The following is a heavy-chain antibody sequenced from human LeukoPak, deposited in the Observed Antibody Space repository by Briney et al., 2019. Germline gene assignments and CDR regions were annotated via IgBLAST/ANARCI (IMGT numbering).Heavy chain of an antibody. CDR1: GVSVSSGSYY. D-gene: IGHD6-19*01. V-gene: IGHV4-61*01. Sequence: RPSETLSLTCTVSGVSVSSGSYYWRWIRQPPGKGLEWIGYMYYSGSTNYNPSLKSRVTISVDTSKDQFSLKLSSVTAADTAVYYCARVTLAVADDGYNWFDPWGQGTLVTVSS. CDR3: ARVTLAVADDGYNWFDP. CDR2: MYYSGST. J-gene: IGHJ5*02.